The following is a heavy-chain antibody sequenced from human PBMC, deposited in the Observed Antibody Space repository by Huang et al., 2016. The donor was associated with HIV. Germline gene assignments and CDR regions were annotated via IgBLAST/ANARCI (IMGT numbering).Heavy chain of an antibody. J-gene: IGHJ4*02. CDR1: GGSISSTTYS. V-gene: IGHV4-39*01. CDR2: IYFRAST. D-gene: IGHD6-6*01. CDR3: ARHGMDSSSPYY. Sequence: QLQLQESGPGLVKPSETLSLTCTVSGGSISSTTYSWGWIRQPPGKGLEWIGGIYFRASTYYNPSLKSRVTISVDTSKNQFSLNLSSVTAADAAVYYCARHGMDSSSPYYWGQGTLVTVSS.